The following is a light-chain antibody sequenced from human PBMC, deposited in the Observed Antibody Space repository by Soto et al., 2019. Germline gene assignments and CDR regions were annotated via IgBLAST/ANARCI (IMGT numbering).Light chain of an antibody. CDR2: AAS. Sequence: DIQMTQSPSSVSASVGDRVTITCRASQRISTWLAWYQQKPGKAPKLLIYAASSLQSGVPSRFSGSGSGTDFTLTISSLQPEDFATYFCQQASSFPRTFGPGTKLDI. CDR3: QQASSFPRT. J-gene: IGKJ3*01. V-gene: IGKV1-12*01. CDR1: QRISTW.